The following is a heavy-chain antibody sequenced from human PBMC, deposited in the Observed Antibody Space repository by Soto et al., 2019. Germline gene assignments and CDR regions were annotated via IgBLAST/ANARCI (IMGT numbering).Heavy chain of an antibody. CDR3: TPEGAGFGY. CDR2: VRSKAKTYAT. CDR1: GFTFSDSA. V-gene: IGHV3-73*01. Sequence: GGSLRLSCAVSGFTFSDSAMHWVRQASGEGLEWVGRVRSKAKTYATAYAASVKGRFTISRDDSKNTAYLQMNSLKTEDTAVYYCTPEGAGFGYWGQGTLVTVSS. D-gene: IGHD1-26*01. J-gene: IGHJ4*02.